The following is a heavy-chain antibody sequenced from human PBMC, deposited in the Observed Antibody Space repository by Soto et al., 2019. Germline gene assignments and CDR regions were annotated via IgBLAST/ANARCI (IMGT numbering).Heavy chain of an antibody. Sequence: TLSLTFNMSGDSYSISTYSWSWIRQPPGKALQWIGFIYQSGVTSYNPSLASRVSISLDRSNNQCSLKLKSVTAADTAVYFCAGMPYTSGLRFDPWGSGTMVPVXS. D-gene: IGHD6-19*01. V-gene: IGHV4-30-2*01. CDR2: IYQSGVT. CDR3: AGMPYTSGLRFDP. CDR1: GDSYSISTYS. J-gene: IGHJ5*02.